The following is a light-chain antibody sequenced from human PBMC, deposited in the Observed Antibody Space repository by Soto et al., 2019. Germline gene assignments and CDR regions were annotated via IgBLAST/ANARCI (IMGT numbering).Light chain of an antibody. CDR2: EVS. J-gene: IGLJ1*01. V-gene: IGLV2-18*02. CDR3: GSYTSTGTNV. CDR1: SSDVGNFNR. Sequence: QSALTQPPSVSGSPGQSVTLSCTGTSSDVGNFNRVSWYQQPPGTAPKLMIYEVSNRPSGVPARFSGSKSGNTASLTISGLQAGDEADYYCGSYTSTGTNVFGPGTKLTVL.